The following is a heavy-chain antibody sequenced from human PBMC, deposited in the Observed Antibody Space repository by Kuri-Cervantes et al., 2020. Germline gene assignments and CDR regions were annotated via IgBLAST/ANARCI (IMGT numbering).Heavy chain of an antibody. CDR1: GFTFSSYS. D-gene: IGHD5-18*01. CDR3: ARRAGYGFSYYYYYMDV. Sequence: GESLKISCAASGFTFSSYSMNWVRQAPGKGLEWVSGINWNGGSTGYADSVKGRFTISRDNAKNSLYLQMNSLRAEDTALYYCARRAGYGFSYYYYYMDVWGKGTTVTVSS. CDR2: INWNGGST. J-gene: IGHJ6*03. V-gene: IGHV3-20*04.